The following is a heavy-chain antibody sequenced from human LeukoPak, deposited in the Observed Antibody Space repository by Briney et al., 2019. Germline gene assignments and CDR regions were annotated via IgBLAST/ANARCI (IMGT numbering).Heavy chain of an antibody. Sequence: PGGSLRLSCRASGFNFNIYSMNWVRQAPGKGLEWLSIIYSDGSTYYADSVKGRFTISRDNSKNTLYLQMNSLRAEDTAVYYCARGLYYYDSSGYLYFWGQGTLVTVSS. CDR1: GFNFNIYS. D-gene: IGHD3-22*01. J-gene: IGHJ4*02. CDR2: IYSDGST. CDR3: ARGLYYYDSSGYLYF. V-gene: IGHV3-53*01.